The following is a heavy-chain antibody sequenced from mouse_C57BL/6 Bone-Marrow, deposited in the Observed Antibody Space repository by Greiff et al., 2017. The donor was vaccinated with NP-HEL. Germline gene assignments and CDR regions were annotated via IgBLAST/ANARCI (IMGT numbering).Heavy chain of an antibody. CDR3: ARDYGSFYYYAMDY. CDR1: GFNIKDYY. CDR2: IDPEDGET. Sequence: EVNVVESGAELVKPGASVKLSCTASGFNIKDYYMHWVKQRTEQGLEWIGRIDPEDGETKYAPKFQGKATITADTSSNTAYLQLSSLTSEVTAVYYCARDYGSFYYYAMDYWGQGTSVTVSS. J-gene: IGHJ4*01. V-gene: IGHV14-2*01. D-gene: IGHD1-1*01.